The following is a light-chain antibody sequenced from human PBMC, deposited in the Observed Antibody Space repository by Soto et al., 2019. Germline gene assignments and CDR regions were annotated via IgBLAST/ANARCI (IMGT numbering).Light chain of an antibody. CDR1: MRDVGAYNL. Sequence: QSVLTQPASVSGSAGQSITISCSGTMRDVGAYNLVSWYQQHPGTAPKLIIYEVRNRPSGISSRFSGPKSGNTASLTISGLQAEDEADYFCSSYSISTAYLFGTGTKVTVL. J-gene: IGLJ1*01. CDR3: SSYSISTAYL. V-gene: IGLV2-14*01. CDR2: EVR.